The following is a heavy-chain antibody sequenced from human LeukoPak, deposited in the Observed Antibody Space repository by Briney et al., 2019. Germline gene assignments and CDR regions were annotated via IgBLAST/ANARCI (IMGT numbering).Heavy chain of an antibody. V-gene: IGHV3-48*03. J-gene: IGHJ4*02. CDR2: IGGSGGPI. D-gene: IGHD1-26*01. Sequence: GGSLRLSCSASGFTFSSYEMHWVRQAPRKGLEWVSYIGGSGGPIYYADSVKGRFTISRDNAKNSLYLQMNSLRAEDTAVYYCARDTSAKPRGFFDYWGQGTLVTVSS. CDR3: ARDTSAKPRGFFDY. CDR1: GFTFSSYE.